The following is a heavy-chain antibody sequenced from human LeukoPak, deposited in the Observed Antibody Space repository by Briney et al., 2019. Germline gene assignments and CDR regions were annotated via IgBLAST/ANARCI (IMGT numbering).Heavy chain of an antibody. CDR1: GGTFSSYA. J-gene: IGHJ5*02. CDR3: AREGITMVRGVTLYNWFDP. Sequence: SVKVSCKASGGTFSSYAISWVRQAPGQGLEWMGRIIPILGIANYAQKFQGRVTITADKSTSTAYMELSSLRSKDTAVYYCAREGITMVRGVTLYNWFDPWGQGTLVTVSS. CDR2: IIPILGIA. V-gene: IGHV1-69*04. D-gene: IGHD3-10*01.